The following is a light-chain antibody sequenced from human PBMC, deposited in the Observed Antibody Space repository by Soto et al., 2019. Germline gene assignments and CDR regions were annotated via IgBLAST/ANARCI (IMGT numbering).Light chain of an antibody. J-gene: IGKJ4*01. Sequence: DIVLTQSPATLSLSPGERATLSCRASQSVSKWLVWYQQKPGQAPRLLIYDASTRASDIPARFSGSGSWTDFTLTISSLEPDDFAVYYCQHRANWPLSFGGGVKVEIK. CDR2: DAS. CDR1: QSVSKW. CDR3: QHRANWPLS. V-gene: IGKV3-11*01.